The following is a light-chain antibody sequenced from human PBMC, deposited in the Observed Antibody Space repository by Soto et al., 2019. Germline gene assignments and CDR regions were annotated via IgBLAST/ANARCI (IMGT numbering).Light chain of an antibody. CDR3: QQHVNWPPT. V-gene: IGKV3-11*01. Sequence: ETVLTQSPGTLSLSPGERSTLSCRASQSVSDYLAWYQQKPGQPPRLLFFDASNRVTGVPARFSGGGSGTDFTLTISTLQSEDFAVYYCQQHVNWPPTFGGGTKVEIK. J-gene: IGKJ4*01. CDR2: DAS. CDR1: QSVSDY.